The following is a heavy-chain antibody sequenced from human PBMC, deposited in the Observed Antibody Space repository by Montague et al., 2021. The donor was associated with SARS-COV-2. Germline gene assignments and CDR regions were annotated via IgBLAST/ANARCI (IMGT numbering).Heavy chain of an antibody. V-gene: IGHV4-31*03. Sequence: TLSLTCTVSGGSISSGGYYWSWIRQHPGKGLEWIGYIYYSGSTNYNPSLKSRLTISVDTSENQFSLKLSSVTAAATAVYYCARGEGVMVYVYGMDVWGQGTTVTVSS. CDR3: ARGEGVMVYVYGMDV. CDR1: GGSISSGGYY. D-gene: IGHD2-8*01. CDR2: IYYSGST. J-gene: IGHJ6*02.